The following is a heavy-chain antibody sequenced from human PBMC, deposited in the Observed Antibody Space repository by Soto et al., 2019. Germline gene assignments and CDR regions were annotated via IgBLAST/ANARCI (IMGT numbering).Heavy chain of an antibody. Sequence: QVQLLQSGAEVKIPGASVNLSCKASGYNLTNGALHWLRQAPGQRPEWLGWINTVNGNPKYSQKFLDRVTLTRDTXXXXXXXXXXXXXXXXTATYYCARGAGRRPVTRAFDIWGQGTVVTVS. CDR2: INTVNGNP. CDR3: ARGAGRRPVTRAFDI. CDR1: GYNLTNGA. D-gene: IGHD4-17*01. V-gene: IGHV1-3*04. J-gene: IGHJ3*02.